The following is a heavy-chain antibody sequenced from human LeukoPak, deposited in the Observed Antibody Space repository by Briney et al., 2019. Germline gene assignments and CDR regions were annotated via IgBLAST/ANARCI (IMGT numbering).Heavy chain of an antibody. D-gene: IGHD3-10*01. CDR3: GRHKLWIGEKDAFDI. J-gene: IGHJ3*02. CDR2: IYYSGWT. V-gene: IGHV4-59*08. CDR1: GGSISRYY. Sequence: SETLSLTCPVSGGSISRYYWSWIRQPPGKGGAWIGYIYYSGWTNYNPPLKSGVTIQVDTSKNQFSLKLSSVTAADTAVYYCGRHKLWIGEKDAFDIGGEGTMVTVSS.